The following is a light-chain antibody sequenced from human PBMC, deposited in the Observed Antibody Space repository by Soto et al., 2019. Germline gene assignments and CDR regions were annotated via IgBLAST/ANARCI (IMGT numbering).Light chain of an antibody. CDR1: SSDVGGYNY. V-gene: IGLV2-14*03. CDR3: CSYTTSNTRQIV. J-gene: IGLJ1*01. CDR2: GVS. Sequence: QSALTQPASVSGSPGQSITISCTGTSSDVGGYNYVSWYQQHPGKAPKFMIYGVSSRPSGVSNRFSGSKSGNTASLTISGLQAEDEADYYCCSYTTSNTRQIVFGTGTKLTVL.